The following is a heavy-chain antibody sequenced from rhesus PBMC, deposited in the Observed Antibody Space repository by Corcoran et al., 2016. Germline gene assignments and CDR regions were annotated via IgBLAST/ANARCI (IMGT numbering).Heavy chain of an antibody. Sequence: QVQLQESGPGLVKPSETLSLTCAVSGGSISDDYYWSWIRQPPGKGLEWIGYIYGSGWGTNYNPSLKNRVTISRDTSKYQFSLKLSSVTAADTAVYYCARSDQYCTSTTCYAAGGDAFDFWGQGLRVTVSS. D-gene: IGHD2-2*01. V-gene: IGHV4-106*01. J-gene: IGHJ3*01. CDR3: ARSDQYCTSTTCYAAGGDAFDF. CDR2: IYGSGWGT. CDR1: GGSISDDYY.